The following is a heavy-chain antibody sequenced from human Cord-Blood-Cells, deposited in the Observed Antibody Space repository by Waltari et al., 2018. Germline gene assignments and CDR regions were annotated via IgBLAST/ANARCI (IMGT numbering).Heavy chain of an antibody. Sequence: QVQLQQWGAGLLKPSETLSLTCAFYVGSSCRYYWSWIRQPPGKGLEWIGEINHSGSTNYNPSLKSRVTISVDTSKNQFSLKLSSVTAADTAVYYCARGPTLGYFDLWGRGTLVTVSS. CDR1: VGSSCRYY. J-gene: IGHJ2*01. CDR3: ARGPTLGYFDL. V-gene: IGHV4-34*01. CDR2: INHSGST.